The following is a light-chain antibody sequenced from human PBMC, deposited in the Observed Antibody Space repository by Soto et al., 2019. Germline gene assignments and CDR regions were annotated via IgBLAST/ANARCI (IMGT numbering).Light chain of an antibody. V-gene: IGKV3-20*01. CDR2: GAS. CDR1: ESVRSGY. Sequence: EIVLTQSPGTLPLSPGERATLSCRASESVRSGYIAWYQLKPGQAPRLLMYGASSTPTGIPDRFSGSGSGTDFTLTIDRLEPEDFAVYYCQQYGGSPQTFGQRTKVEI. J-gene: IGKJ1*01. CDR3: QQYGGSPQT.